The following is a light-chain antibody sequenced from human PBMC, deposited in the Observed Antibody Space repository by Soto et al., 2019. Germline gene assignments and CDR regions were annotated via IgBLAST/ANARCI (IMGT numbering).Light chain of an antibody. CDR2: IDD. J-gene: IGLJ3*02. CDR3: ASWEESLNGWV. CDR1: SSNVGSNT. Sequence: QSVLTQPPSASGTPGQRVTISCSGSSSNVGSNTVSWYQQLPGTAPKVLIAIDDQRPSGVPDQFSGSRSGSSASLAISGLQSGDEADYYCASWEESLNGWVIGGGTKLTVL. V-gene: IGLV1-44*01.